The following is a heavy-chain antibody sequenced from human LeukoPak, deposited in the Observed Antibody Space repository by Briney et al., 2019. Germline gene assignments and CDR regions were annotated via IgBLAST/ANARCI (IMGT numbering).Heavy chain of an antibody. CDR3: ARDIGHLDC. CDR1: GFTFITYY. V-gene: IGHV3-7*01. CDR2: INHVGSEE. D-gene: IGHD1-26*01. Sequence: GGSLRLSCAASGFTFITYYMSWVRQAPGKGLEWVANINHVGSEENYVGSVKGRFTISRDNAKNSLFLQMDSLRVEDTAVYYCARDIGHLDCWGQGALVTVSS. J-gene: IGHJ4*02.